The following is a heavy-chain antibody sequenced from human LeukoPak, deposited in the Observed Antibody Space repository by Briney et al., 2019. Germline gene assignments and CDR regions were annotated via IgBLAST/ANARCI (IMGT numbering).Heavy chain of an antibody. V-gene: IGHV4-59*08. D-gene: IGHD1-14*01. CDR3: ARHNREDPFDY. Sequence: SETLSLTCTVSGGSISSYYWSWIRQPPGKGLQWIGYIYYSGSTNYNPSLKSRVTISVDTSKNQFSLKLSSVTAADTAVYYCARHNREDPFDYWGQGTLVTVSS. CDR2: IYYSGST. J-gene: IGHJ4*02. CDR1: GGSISSYY.